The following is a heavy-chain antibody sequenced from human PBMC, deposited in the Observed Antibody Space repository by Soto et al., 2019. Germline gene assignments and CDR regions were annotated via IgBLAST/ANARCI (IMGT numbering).Heavy chain of an antibody. CDR3: ARVGSSHLRAGMDV. CDR2: MNPDSGHT. D-gene: IGHD6-13*01. Sequence: QVHLVQSGAEVKKPGASVKVSCKASGYTFTGYDITWLRQAAGQGLEWVGWMNPDSGHTGYAQQFQGRGTTTRDTSISTAYMELSSLRSEDTGVYYCARVGSSHLRAGMDVWAQGTTVTVSS. CDR1: GYTFTGYD. V-gene: IGHV1-8*02. J-gene: IGHJ6*02.